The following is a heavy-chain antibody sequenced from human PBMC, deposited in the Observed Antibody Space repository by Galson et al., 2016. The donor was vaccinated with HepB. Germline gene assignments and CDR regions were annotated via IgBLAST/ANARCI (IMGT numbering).Heavy chain of an antibody. V-gene: IGHV4-4*02. CDR2: MYHSGST. CDR1: GGSISSNYW. Sequence: SETLSLTCAVSGGSISSNYWWTWVRQPPGKGLEWLGEMYHSGSTNHNPARRTRVTISVDKLRTHFSLKLTSVTAADTAVYYFARGTVGTTRAFAYWGQGILVTVSS. D-gene: IGHD4-23*01. CDR3: ARGTVGTTRAFAY. J-gene: IGHJ4*02.